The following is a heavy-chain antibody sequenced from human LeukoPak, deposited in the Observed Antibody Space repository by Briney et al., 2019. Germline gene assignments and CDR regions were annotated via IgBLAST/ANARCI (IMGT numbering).Heavy chain of an antibody. Sequence: PGGSLRLSCAASGFTFSSYSMNWVRQAPGKGLEWVSFISSDSSTIYYADSVKGRLTISRDHAKNSLYLQMNSLRDEDTAVYYCARGLFDWLKPPFDYWGQGTLVTVSS. D-gene: IGHD3-9*01. CDR3: ARGLFDWLKPPFDY. CDR2: ISSDSSTI. CDR1: GFTFSSYS. V-gene: IGHV3-48*02. J-gene: IGHJ4*02.